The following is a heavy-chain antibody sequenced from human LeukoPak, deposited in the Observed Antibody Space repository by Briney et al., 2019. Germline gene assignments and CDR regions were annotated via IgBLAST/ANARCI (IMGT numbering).Heavy chain of an antibody. CDR2: ISAYNGNT. J-gene: IGHJ4*02. CDR1: GYTFTSYG. Sequence: GASVKVSCKASGYTFTSYGISWVRQAPGQGLEWMGWISAYNGNTNYAQKLQGRVTMTTDTSTSTAYMELRSLRSDDTAVYYCARDRAAMVPSPFDYWGQGTLVTVSS. CDR3: ARDRAAMVPSPFDY. D-gene: IGHD5-18*01. V-gene: IGHV1-18*01.